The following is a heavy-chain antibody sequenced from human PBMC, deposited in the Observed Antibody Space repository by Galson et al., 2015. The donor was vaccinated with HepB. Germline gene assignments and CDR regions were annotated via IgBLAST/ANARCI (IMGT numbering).Heavy chain of an antibody. CDR2: ISYDGSNK. D-gene: IGHD6-19*01. Sequence: SLRLSCAASGFTFSSYAMHWVRQAPGKGLEWVAVISYDGSNKYYADSVKGRFTISRDNSKNTLYLQMNSLRAEDTAVYYCAGDRPRQGHSSGFDYWGQGTLVTVSS. CDR3: AGDRPRQGHSSGFDY. V-gene: IGHV3-30-3*01. CDR1: GFTFSSYA. J-gene: IGHJ4*02.